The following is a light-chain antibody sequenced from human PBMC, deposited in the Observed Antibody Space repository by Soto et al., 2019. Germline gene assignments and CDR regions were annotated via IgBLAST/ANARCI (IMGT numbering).Light chain of an antibody. CDR2: EVS. V-gene: IGLV2-14*03. CDR1: SSDVGGYNF. Sequence: QSVLTQPASVFGSPGQSITFSCTGTSSDVGGYNFVSWYQQHPGKASKLMIYEVSSRPSGVSNRFSGSKSGNTASLTISGLQPEDEADYYCSSYTTSTTVVFGTGTKVTVL. CDR3: SSYTTSTTVV. J-gene: IGLJ1*01.